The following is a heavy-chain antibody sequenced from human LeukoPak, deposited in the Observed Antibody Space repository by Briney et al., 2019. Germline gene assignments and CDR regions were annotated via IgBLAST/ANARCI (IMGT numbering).Heavy chain of an antibody. Sequence: PGGSLRLSCAASGFTFSAYWMHWVRQAPGKGLVWLSRINTGGNDITYADSVKGRFTISRDNAKNTLYLQMNSLTVEDTAVYFCARSLVVGGTRPNDYWGQGTLVIVPP. CDR1: GFTFSAYW. J-gene: IGHJ4*02. V-gene: IGHV3-74*01. D-gene: IGHD2-15*01. CDR2: INTGGNDI. CDR3: ARSLVVGGTRPNDY.